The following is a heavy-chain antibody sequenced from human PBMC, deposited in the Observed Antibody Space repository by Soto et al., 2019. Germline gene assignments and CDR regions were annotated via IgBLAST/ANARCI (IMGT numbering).Heavy chain of an antibody. CDR2: ITPIFGTA. CDR1: GGTFSSYA. V-gene: IGHV1-69*13. D-gene: IGHD3-22*01. CDR3: ARGVHYDSSGYYYFY. J-gene: IGHJ4*02. Sequence: ASVKVSCKASGGTFSSYAIDWVRQAPGQGLEWMGGITPIFGTANYAQKFRGRITITADESTSTAYMELRSLRSEDTAVYYCARGVHYDSSGYYYFYWGQGTLVTVSS.